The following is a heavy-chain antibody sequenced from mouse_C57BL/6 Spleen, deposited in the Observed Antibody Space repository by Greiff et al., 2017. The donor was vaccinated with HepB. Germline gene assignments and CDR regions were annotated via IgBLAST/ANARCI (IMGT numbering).Heavy chain of an antibody. Sequence: QVQLKQPGAELVKPGASVKLSCKASGYTFTSYWMQWVKQRPGQGLEWIGEIDPSDSYTNYNQKFKGKATLTVDTSSSTAYMQLSSLTSEDSAVYYCASALDGRGVYYWGQGTTLTVSS. CDR3: ASALDGRGVYY. CDR1: GYTFTSYW. CDR2: IDPSDSYT. D-gene: IGHD1-1*01. J-gene: IGHJ2*01. V-gene: IGHV1-50*01.